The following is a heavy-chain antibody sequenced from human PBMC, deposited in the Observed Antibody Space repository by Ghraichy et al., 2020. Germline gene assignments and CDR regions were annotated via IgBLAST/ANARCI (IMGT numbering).Heavy chain of an antibody. D-gene: IGHD6-6*01. CDR2: ISAYNGNT. V-gene: IGHV1-18*01. J-gene: IGHJ4*02. Sequence: ASVKVSGKASGYTFTSYGISWVRQAPGQGLEWMGWISAYNGNTNYAQKLQGRVTMTTDTSTSTAYMELRSLRSDDTAVYYCARDVGAEKGIAARRFGYWGQGTLVTVSS. CDR1: GYTFTSYG. CDR3: ARDVGAEKGIAARRFGY.